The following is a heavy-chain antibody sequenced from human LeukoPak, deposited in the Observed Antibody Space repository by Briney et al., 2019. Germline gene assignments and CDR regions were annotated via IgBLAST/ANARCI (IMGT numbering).Heavy chain of an antibody. D-gene: IGHD6-19*01. Sequence: SETLSLTCSVSGGSISSYDWSWIRQPPGKGLEWIGHVYCSGTTNYNPSLKSRVTISLDASKNQFSLKLSFVTAADTAVYYCARLPDSSGWPGGYWGQGTLVTVSS. J-gene: IGHJ4*02. CDR1: GGSISSYD. V-gene: IGHV4-59*01. CDR3: ARLPDSSGWPGGY. CDR2: VYCSGTT.